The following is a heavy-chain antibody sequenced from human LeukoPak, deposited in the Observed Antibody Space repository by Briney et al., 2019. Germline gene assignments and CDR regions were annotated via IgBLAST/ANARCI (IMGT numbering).Heavy chain of an antibody. J-gene: IGHJ5*02. Sequence: ASVKVSCKASGYTFTGHYMHWVRQAPGQGLEWMGWINPNSGGTNYAQKFQGRVTMTRDMSTSTVYMELSSLRSEDTAVYYCARDWAVAGTSDSREFNWFDPWGQGTLVTVSS. CDR2: INPNSGGT. CDR1: GYTFTGHY. D-gene: IGHD6-19*01. CDR3: ARDWAVAGTSDSREFNWFDP. V-gene: IGHV1-2*02.